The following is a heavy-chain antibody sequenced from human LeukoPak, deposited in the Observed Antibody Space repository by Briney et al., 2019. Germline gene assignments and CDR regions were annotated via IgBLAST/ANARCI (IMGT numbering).Heavy chain of an antibody. D-gene: IGHD6-19*01. CDR2: ISGRGSDI. J-gene: IGHJ4*02. CDR1: GFSFSDHY. V-gene: IGHV3-11*01. Sequence: PGGSLRLSCAASGFSFSDHYMTWVRQAPGKGLEWLSYISGRGSDIDYAGSVKGRFTISRDNAKNSLYLQMNILRAEDTAVYYCARGAGRSGSDYWGQGTLVTVSS. CDR3: ARGAGRSGSDY.